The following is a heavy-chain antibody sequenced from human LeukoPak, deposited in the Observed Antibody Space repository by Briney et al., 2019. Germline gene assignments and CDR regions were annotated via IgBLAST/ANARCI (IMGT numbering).Heavy chain of an antibody. CDR2: IYTSGST. D-gene: IGHD6-13*01. CDR1: GGSISSYY. Sequence: SETLSLTCTVSGGSISSYYWSWIRQPAGKGLEWIGRIYTSGSTNYNPSLKSRVTISVDTSKNQFSLKLSSVTAADTAVYYCARDRRDPSGQQLVYYYYMDVWGKGTTVTVSS. CDR3: ARDRRDPSGQQLVYYYYMDV. J-gene: IGHJ6*03. V-gene: IGHV4-4*07.